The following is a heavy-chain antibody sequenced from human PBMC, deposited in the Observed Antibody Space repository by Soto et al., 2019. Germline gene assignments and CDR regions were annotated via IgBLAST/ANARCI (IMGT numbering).Heavy chain of an antibody. CDR2: ISSSGSTI. J-gene: IGHJ4*02. CDR3: AAHSYVKMATILRYFDY. V-gene: IGHV3-48*03. Sequence: GGSLRLSCAASGFTFSSYEMNWVRQAPGKGLEWVSYISSSGSTIYYADSVKGRFTISRDNAKNSLYLQMNSLRAEDTAVYYCAAHSYVKMATILRYFDYWGQGTLVTVPQ. D-gene: IGHD5-12*01. CDR1: GFTFSSYE.